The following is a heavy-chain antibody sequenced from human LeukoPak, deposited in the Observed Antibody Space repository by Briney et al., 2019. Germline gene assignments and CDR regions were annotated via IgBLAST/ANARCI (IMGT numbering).Heavy chain of an antibody. CDR1: GYTYTSHY. V-gene: IGHV1-46*03. Sequence: ASVKVSCKSSGYTYTSHYIHWVRQAPGKGLEWMGIINPSGGNAVYAQTFQGRFTMTRGTSTSTIYMEMSSLRSEDTAVYFCTRSVIVGAPGDFDYWGQGTLVTVSS. CDR3: TRSVIVGAPGDFDY. CDR2: INPSGGNA. J-gene: IGHJ4*02. D-gene: IGHD1-26*01.